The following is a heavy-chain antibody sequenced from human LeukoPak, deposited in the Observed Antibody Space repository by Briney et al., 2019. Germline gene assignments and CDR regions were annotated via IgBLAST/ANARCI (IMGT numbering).Heavy chain of an antibody. D-gene: IGHD3-10*01. CDR1: GGSFSGYY. Sequence: PSETLSLTCAVYGGSFSGYYWSWIRQPPGKGLEWIGEINHSGSTNYNPSLKSRVTISVDTSKNQFSLKLSSVTAADTAVYYCARAAILWFGELFLGFDPWGQGTLVTVSP. CDR2: INHSGST. J-gene: IGHJ5*02. V-gene: IGHV4-34*01. CDR3: ARAAILWFGELFLGFDP.